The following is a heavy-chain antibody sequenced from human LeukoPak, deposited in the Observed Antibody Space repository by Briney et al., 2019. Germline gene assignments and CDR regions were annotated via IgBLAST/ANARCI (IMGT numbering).Heavy chain of an antibody. CDR1: GFTFSSYA. D-gene: IGHD3-9*01. CDR2: ISGSGGST. V-gene: IGHV3-23*01. J-gene: IGHJ5*02. Sequence: QSGGSLRLSCAASGFTFSSYAMSWVRQAPGKGLEWVSAISGSGGSTYYADSVKGRFTISRDNSKNTLYLQMNSLRAEDTAVYYCAKDLPLQTYYDILTGPWGQGTLVTVSS. CDR3: AKDLPLQTYYDILTGP.